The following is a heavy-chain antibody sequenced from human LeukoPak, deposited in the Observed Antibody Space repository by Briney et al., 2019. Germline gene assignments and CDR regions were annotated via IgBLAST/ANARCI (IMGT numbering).Heavy chain of an antibody. D-gene: IGHD1-7*01. CDR1: GFTVSSNY. CDR2: IYSGGST. Sequence: PGGSLRLSCAASGFTVSSNYMSWVRQAPGKGLEWVSVIYSGGSTYYADSVKGRFTISRDNAKNTLYLRMNSLRAEDTAVYYCARGGLTGTTIPYFDYWGQGTLVTVSS. J-gene: IGHJ4*02. CDR3: ARGGLTGTTIPYFDY. V-gene: IGHV3-53*01.